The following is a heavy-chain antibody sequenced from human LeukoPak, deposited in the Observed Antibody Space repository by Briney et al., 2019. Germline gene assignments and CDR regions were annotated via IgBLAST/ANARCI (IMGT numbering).Heavy chain of an antibody. J-gene: IGHJ4*02. CDR1: GYTFAGYY. CDR3: ARIGIWPNNEFDY. V-gene: IGHV1-2*02. D-gene: IGHD1/OR15-1a*01. Sequence: GASVKVSCKASGYTFAGYYMHWVRQAPGQGLEWMGWINPNIGDTNSAQKFQGRVTMTRDMSISTAYMELSRLRSDDTAVYYCARIGIWPNNEFDYWGQGTLVPVSS. CDR2: INPNIGDT.